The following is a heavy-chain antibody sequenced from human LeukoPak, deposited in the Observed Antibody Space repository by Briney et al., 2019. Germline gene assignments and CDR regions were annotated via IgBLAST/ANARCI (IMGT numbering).Heavy chain of an antibody. Sequence: SETLSLTCTVSGGSISTYYWNWIRQPPGKGLEWIGYIYYSGSTNYNPSLKSRVTMSVDTSKNQFSLKLSSVTAADTAVYYCARGGSGWTGDPFDYWGQGTLVTVSS. V-gene: IGHV4-59*12. CDR3: ARGGSGWTGDPFDY. D-gene: IGHD6-19*01. CDR2: IYYSGST. CDR1: GGSISTYY. J-gene: IGHJ4*02.